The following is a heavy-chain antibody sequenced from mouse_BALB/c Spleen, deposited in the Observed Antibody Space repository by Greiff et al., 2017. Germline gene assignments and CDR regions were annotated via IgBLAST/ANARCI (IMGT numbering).Heavy chain of an antibody. J-gene: IGHJ4*01. CDR1: GFTFTDYS. CDR2: IRNKANGNTT. CDR3: ARDRYYRYDNAMDY. Sequence: EVKLEESGGGLVQPGGSLRLSCATSGFTFTDYSMTWVRQSPGKALEWLGFIRNKANGNTTEYSASVKGRFTISRDNSQSILYLQMSSLRAEDSATYYCARDRYYRYDNAMDYWGQGTSVTVSA. V-gene: IGHV7-3*02. D-gene: IGHD2-14*01.